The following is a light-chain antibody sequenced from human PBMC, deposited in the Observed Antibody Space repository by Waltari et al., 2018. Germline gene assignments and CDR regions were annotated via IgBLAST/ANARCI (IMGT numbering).Light chain of an antibody. CDR2: AAS. Sequence: DIQLTQSPSSLFASVGDRVTITCRASQSLTIDLNWYQQKPGKAPKVLIYAASSLQTGVPSRFRGSGSGTEFTLTISSLQPEDSATYYCQQSSTWAFGQGTKVEIK. CDR3: QQSSTWA. V-gene: IGKV1-39*01. CDR1: QSLTID. J-gene: IGKJ1*01.